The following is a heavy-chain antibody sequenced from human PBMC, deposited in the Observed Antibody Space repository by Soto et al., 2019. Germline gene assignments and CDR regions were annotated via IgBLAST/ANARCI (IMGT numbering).Heavy chain of an antibody. V-gene: IGHV4-61*01. D-gene: IGHD4-17*01. CDR3: ARTTAVPNTLRSRYYFDY. CDR1: GGSVNNRTYY. J-gene: IGHJ4*02. CDR2: VYYSGTT. Sequence: QVQLQESGPGLLKPSETLSLTCSVSGGSVNNRTYYWSWIRQPPGKRLEWIGYVYYSGTTNYNPSLKSRVSISEDTSKNQFSLSLSSVTAADTALYYCARTTAVPNTLRSRYYFDYWGQGTLVTVSS.